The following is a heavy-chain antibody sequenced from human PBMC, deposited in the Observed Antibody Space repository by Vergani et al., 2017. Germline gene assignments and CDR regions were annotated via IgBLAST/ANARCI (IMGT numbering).Heavy chain of an antibody. Sequence: QVQLVESGGGLVKPGGSLRLSCAASGFTFSDYYMSWIRQAPGKGLVWVSYISSSSSYTNYADSVKGRFTISRDNAKNSLYLQMNSLRAADTAVYYCARDRDGYSYGYVRGMDVWGQGTTVTVSS. CDR3: ARDRDGYSYGYVRGMDV. D-gene: IGHD5-18*01. CDR2: ISSSSSYT. CDR1: GFTFSDYY. J-gene: IGHJ6*02. V-gene: IGHV3-11*06.